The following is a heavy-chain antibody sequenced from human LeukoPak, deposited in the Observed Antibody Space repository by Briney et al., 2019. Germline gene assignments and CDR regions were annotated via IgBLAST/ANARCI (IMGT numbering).Heavy chain of an antibody. V-gene: IGHV3-30*02. Sequence: PGGSLRLSCAASGFIFTDYGMHWVRQAPGKGLEWLTFIRYDGSDKYYADSVKGRFTISRDNSKNTLYLQMNSLRAEDTAVYYCARDKRVDDYWGQGTLVTVSS. CDR2: IRYDGSDK. J-gene: IGHJ4*02. CDR1: GFIFTDYG. CDR3: ARDKRVDDY. D-gene: IGHD3-10*01.